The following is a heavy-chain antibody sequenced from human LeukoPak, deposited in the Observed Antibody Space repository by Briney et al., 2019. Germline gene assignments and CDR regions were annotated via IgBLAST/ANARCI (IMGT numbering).Heavy chain of an antibody. CDR1: GGSISSSSYY. CDR2: IYYSGNT. V-gene: IGHV4-61*01. D-gene: IGHD3-16*01. CDR3: AREWGDGFDI. Sequence: SETLSLTCTVSGGSISSSSYYWGWIRQPPGRGLEWIGYIYYSGNTNYNPSLKSRVTISVDTSKNRFSLKLSSVTAADTAVYYCAREWGDGFDIWGQGTMVTVPS. J-gene: IGHJ3*02.